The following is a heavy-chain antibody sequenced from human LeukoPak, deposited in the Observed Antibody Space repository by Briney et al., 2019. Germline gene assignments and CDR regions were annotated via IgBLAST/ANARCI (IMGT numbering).Heavy chain of an antibody. V-gene: IGHV4-59*11. Sequence: SETLSLTCTVSGDSISSHYWSWVRQPPGKGLEWIGYIYYSGSTNYDPSLKSRVTISVDTSKNQFSLKLSSVTAADTAVYYCARYKSVADSFDPWGQGTLVTVSS. J-gene: IGHJ5*02. CDR3: ARYKSVADSFDP. D-gene: IGHD1-1*01. CDR1: GDSISSHY. CDR2: IYYSGST.